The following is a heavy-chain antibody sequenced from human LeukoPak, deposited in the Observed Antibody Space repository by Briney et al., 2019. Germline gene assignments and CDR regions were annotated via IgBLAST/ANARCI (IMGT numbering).Heavy chain of an antibody. D-gene: IGHD2-2*01. CDR1: GYTFTGYY. CDR3: ARDPSTRYYTDY. CDR2: IDPNSGGT. J-gene: IGHJ4*02. Sequence: ASVTVSCKAFGYTFTGYYLHWVRQAPGQGLEWMGWIDPNSGGTNYAQTFQGRVTMTRDTSISTAYMELSRLRSDDTAVYYCARDPSTRYYTDYWGQGTLVTVSS. V-gene: IGHV1-2*02.